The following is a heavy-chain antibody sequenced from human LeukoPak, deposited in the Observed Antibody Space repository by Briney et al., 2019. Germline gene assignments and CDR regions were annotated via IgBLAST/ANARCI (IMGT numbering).Heavy chain of an antibody. CDR2: INSDGSST. Sequence: PGGSLRLSCAASGFTFSSYWMHWVRQAPGKGLVWVSRINSDGSSTSYADSVKGRFTISRDNAKNTLHLQMNSLRAEDTAVYYCARVRIAAPVFDYWGQGTLVTVSS. V-gene: IGHV3-74*01. CDR1: GFTFSSYW. J-gene: IGHJ4*02. CDR3: ARVRIAAPVFDY. D-gene: IGHD6-6*01.